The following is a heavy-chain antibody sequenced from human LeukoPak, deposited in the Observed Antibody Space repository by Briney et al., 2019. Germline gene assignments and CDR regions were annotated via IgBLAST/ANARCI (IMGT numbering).Heavy chain of an antibody. Sequence: PGGSLRLSCAASGFSFSSYAMSWVRQAPGKGLEWASAISGSGGSTYYADSVKGRFTISRDNSKNTLYLQMNSRRGDDTAVYYCAKSEGSFGDYEVYFDYWGQGTLVTVSS. J-gene: IGHJ4*02. CDR1: GFSFSSYA. D-gene: IGHD4-17*01. V-gene: IGHV3-23*01. CDR3: AKSEGSFGDYEVYFDY. CDR2: ISGSGGST.